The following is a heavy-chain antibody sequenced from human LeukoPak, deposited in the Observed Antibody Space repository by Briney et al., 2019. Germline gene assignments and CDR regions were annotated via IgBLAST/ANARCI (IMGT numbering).Heavy chain of an antibody. CDR1: GFTLSDNY. D-gene: IGHD3-10*01. J-gene: IGHJ3*02. CDR3: AKGEFYLDAFDI. CDR2: ISGSGSTI. Sequence: GGSLRLSCAASGFTLSDNYMSWIRQAPGKGLELVSYISGSGSTIYYADSVQGRFTISRDNAKNSLYLQMKSLRAEDTAVYFCAKGEFYLDAFDIWGQGTLVTVSS. V-gene: IGHV3-11*04.